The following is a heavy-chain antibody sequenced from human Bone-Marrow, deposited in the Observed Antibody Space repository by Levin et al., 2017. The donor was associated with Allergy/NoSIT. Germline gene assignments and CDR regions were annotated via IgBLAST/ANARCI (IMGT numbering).Heavy chain of an antibody. CDR1: GASINSRSYF. Sequence: KSSETLSLTCSVSGASINSRSYFWGWIRQPPGKGLEWIGSISYSGRIFHNPSLQSRVTISVDTSKKQFSLKLTSVTAADSAVYTCARFLCEGDDYNYGLQAIDYWGRGTLVTVSS. J-gene: IGHJ4*02. V-gene: IGHV4-39*07. D-gene: IGHD5-24*01. CDR3: ARFLCEGDDYNYGLQAIDY. CDR2: ISYSGRI.